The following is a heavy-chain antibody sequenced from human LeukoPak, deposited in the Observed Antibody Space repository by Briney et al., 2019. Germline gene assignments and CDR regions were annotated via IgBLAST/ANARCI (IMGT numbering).Heavy chain of an antibody. Sequence: ASVKVSCKASRGTFSSYAISWVRQAPGQGLEWMGGIIPIFGTANYAQKFQGRVTITADESTSTAYMELSSLRSEDTAVYYCARSIGYYYDSSGYYFDYWGQGTLVTVSS. J-gene: IGHJ4*02. CDR1: RGTFSSYA. V-gene: IGHV1-69*13. CDR2: IIPIFGTA. CDR3: ARSIGYYYDSSGYYFDY. D-gene: IGHD3-22*01.